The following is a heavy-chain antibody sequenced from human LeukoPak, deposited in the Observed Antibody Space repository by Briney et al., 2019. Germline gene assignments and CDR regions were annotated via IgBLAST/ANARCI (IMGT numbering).Heavy chain of an antibody. CDR2: IIPIFGTA. CDR1: GGTFSSYA. CDR3: ATCTTVTTLWERYAFDI. Sequence: SVKVTCKASGGTFSSYAISWVRQAPGQGLEWMGGIIPIFGTANYAQKFQGRVTITADKSTSTAYMELSSLRSEDTAVYYCATCTTVTTLWERYAFDIWGQGTMVTVSS. J-gene: IGHJ3*02. V-gene: IGHV1-69*06. D-gene: IGHD4-17*01.